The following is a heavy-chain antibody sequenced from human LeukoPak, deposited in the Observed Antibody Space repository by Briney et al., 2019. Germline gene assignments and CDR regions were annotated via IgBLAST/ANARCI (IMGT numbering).Heavy chain of an antibody. CDR1: GFSFSSNS. Sequence: GGSLRLSCAASGFSFSSNSMNWVRQAPGKGLEWVSYISGSSSTIYYADSVKGRFTISRDNAKNSLYLQMNSLRAEDTAVYYCAKAPVTTCRGAYCYPFDYWGQGTLVTVSS. V-gene: IGHV3-48*01. J-gene: IGHJ4*02. CDR3: AKAPVTTCRGAYCYPFDY. D-gene: IGHD2-21*01. CDR2: ISGSSSTI.